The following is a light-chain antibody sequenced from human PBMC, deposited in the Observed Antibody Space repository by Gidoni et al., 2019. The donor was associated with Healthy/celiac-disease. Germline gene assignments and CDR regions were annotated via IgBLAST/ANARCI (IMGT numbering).Light chain of an antibody. CDR3: QQYNNWTTWT. V-gene: IGKV3-15*01. CDR2: GAS. CDR1: QSVSSN. J-gene: IGKJ1*01. Sequence: EILMTQSPATLSVSPGERATLSCRASQSVSSNLAWYQQKPGQAPRLLIYGASTRATGITARFSGSGSGTEFTITISSMQYEDFAVYYCQQYNNWTTWTFGQGTKVEIK.